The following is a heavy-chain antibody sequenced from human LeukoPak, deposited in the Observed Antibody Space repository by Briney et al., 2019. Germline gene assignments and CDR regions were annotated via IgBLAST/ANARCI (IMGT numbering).Heavy chain of an antibody. Sequence: PGGSLRLSCAASGFTFSSYGMSWVRQAPGKGLEWVSGINWNGGSTGYADSVKGRFTISRDNAKNSLYLQMNSLRAEDTALYYCARAYYDSSPLSGDYYYYMDVWGKGTTVTVSS. CDR2: INWNGGST. J-gene: IGHJ6*03. CDR3: ARAYYDSSPLSGDYYYYMDV. CDR1: GFTFSSYG. V-gene: IGHV3-20*04. D-gene: IGHD3-22*01.